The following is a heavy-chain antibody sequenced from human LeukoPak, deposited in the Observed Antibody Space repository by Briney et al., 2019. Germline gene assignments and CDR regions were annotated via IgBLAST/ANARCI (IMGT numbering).Heavy chain of an antibody. D-gene: IGHD1-26*01. CDR3: TTGTIVGATHAFNI. Sequence: GGSLRLSCVASGFTFSNAWMTWVRQAPGKGLEWVGHIKRKADGGTTDCAELVKGRFTISRDDSENTLYLQINSLKTEDTAVYFCTTGTIVGATHAFNIWGQGTMVTVSS. CDR1: GFTFSNAW. CDR2: IKRKADGGTT. V-gene: IGHV3-15*01. J-gene: IGHJ3*02.